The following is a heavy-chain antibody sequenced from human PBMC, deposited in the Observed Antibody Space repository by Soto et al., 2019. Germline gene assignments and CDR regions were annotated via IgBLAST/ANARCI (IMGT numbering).Heavy chain of an antibody. D-gene: IGHD7-27*01. CDR2: INYSGST. Sequence: SETLSLTCTVSGGSISSGGYYWSWIRQHPGKGLEWIGEINYSGSTNYNPSLKSRVTISVDTSKNQFSLKLSSVTAADTAVYYCARGPINWGYYYYYYGMDVWGQGTTVTVSS. J-gene: IGHJ6*02. CDR3: ARGPINWGYYYYYYGMDV. V-gene: IGHV4-31*03. CDR1: GGSISSGGYY.